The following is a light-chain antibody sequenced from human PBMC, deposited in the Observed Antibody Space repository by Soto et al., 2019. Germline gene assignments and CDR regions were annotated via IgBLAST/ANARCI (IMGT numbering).Light chain of an antibody. CDR2: YDS. Sequence: SYELTQPPSVSGAPGKTARITCGGNNIGSKSVHWYQQKPGQAPVLVIYYDSDRPSGIPERFSGSNSGNTATLTISSVEAGDEADYYCQVWDSSSDHPVVFGGGTKLTVL. V-gene: IGLV3-21*04. CDR1: NIGSKS. CDR3: QVWDSSSDHPVV. J-gene: IGLJ2*01.